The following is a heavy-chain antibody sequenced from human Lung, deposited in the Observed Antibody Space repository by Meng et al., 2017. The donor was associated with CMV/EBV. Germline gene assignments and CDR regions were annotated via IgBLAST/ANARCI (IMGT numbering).Heavy chain of an antibody. V-gene: IGHV3-53*01. CDR2: IYSGGST. CDR3: PRATLLPCGGYYHYGMDD. CDR1: GVTVSSNY. J-gene: IGHJ6*02. Sequence: GGSXRLSCAVYGVTVSSNYMSWVRQAPGKGLEWVSFIYSGGSTDYAESVKGRFTISRDNSKNTLYLQMNSLRAEDTAVYYCPRATLLPCGGYYHYGMDDWGQGXTVTVSS. D-gene: IGHD3-16*01.